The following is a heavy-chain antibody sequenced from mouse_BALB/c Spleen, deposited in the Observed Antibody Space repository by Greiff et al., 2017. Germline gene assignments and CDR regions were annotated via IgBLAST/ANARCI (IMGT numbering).Heavy chain of an antibody. CDR3: ASGEWFAY. Sequence: QVQLQQSGPGLVQPSQSLSITCTVSGFSLTSYGVHWVRQSPGKGLEWLVVIWSGGSTDYNAAFISRLSISKDNSKSQVFFKMNSLQANDTAIYYCASGEWFAYWGQGTLVTVSA. D-gene: IGHD3-2*02. V-gene: IGHV2-2*02. CDR1: GFSLTSYG. J-gene: IGHJ3*01. CDR2: IWSGGST.